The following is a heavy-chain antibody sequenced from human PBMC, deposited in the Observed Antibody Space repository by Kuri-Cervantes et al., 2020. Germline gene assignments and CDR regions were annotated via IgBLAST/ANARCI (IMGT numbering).Heavy chain of an antibody. V-gene: IGHV3-30-3*01. CDR1: GFTFNNYA. J-gene: IGHJ5*02. CDR2: ISYDGNSK. D-gene: IGHD1-26*01. CDR3: ARDTSVGRNWFDP. Sequence: GGSLRLSCAASGFTFNNYAMHWVRQAPGKGLEWVTVISYDGNSKYYTDSVKGRFTISRDNSKNTLYLQMNSLRAEDTAVYYCARDTSVGRNWFDPWGRGTLVTVSS.